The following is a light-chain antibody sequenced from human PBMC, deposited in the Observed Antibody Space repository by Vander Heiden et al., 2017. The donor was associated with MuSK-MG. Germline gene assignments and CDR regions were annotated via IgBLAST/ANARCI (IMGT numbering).Light chain of an antibody. CDR1: SSDVGGYNY. CDR2: DVS. CDR3: CSYTSRNTYV. Sequence: QSALPQPASVSGSPGQPITISCTGTSSDVGGYNYVSWYQQHPGKAPKLMIYDVSNRPSRVSDRFSGSKSGNTASLTISGLQADDEADYYCCSYTSRNTYVFGTGTTVTVL. V-gene: IGLV2-14*03. J-gene: IGLJ1*01.